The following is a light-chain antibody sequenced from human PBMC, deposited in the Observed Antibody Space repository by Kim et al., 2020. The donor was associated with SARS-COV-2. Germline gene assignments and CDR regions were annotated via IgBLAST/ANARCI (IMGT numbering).Light chain of an antibody. Sequence: NFMLTQPHSVSESPGKTVTISCTRGSGSIASNYVQWYQQRPGSSPTTVIYEDNQRPSGVPDRFSGSIDSSSNSASLTISGLKTEDEADYYCQSYDSSNLVFGGGTQLTVL. J-gene: IGLJ3*02. CDR1: SGSIASNY. CDR2: EDN. V-gene: IGLV6-57*01. CDR3: QSYDSSNLV.